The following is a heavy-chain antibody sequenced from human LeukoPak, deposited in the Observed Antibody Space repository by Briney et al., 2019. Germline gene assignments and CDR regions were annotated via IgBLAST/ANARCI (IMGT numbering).Heavy chain of an antibody. CDR2: IYHSGST. V-gene: IGHV4-31*01. CDR3: ARTPSRTRVFDY. D-gene: IGHD3-10*01. CDR1: NGSISRVGYY. J-gene: IGHJ4*02. Sequence: PSQTLSLTCTVSNGSISRVGYYWSWIRQNPGKGLEFIGYIYHSGSTYYNPSLKRPITISMDTSENQFSLRLTAVTAADSVIYYCARTPSRTRVFDYWGQGTLVTVSS.